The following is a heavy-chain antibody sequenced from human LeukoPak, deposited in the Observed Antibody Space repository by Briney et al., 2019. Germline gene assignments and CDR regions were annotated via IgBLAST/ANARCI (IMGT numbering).Heavy chain of an antibody. D-gene: IGHD3-9*01. J-gene: IGHJ4*02. CDR2: MNPNSGNT. CDR3: ARGRTYYDILTGYYKVYYFDY. V-gene: IGHV1-8*03. Sequence: GASVKVSCKASGYTFTSYDINWVRQATGQGLEWMGWMNPNSGNTGYAQKFQGRVTITRNTSISTAYMELSSLRSEDTAVYYCARGRTYYDILTGYYKVYYFDYWGQGTLVTVSS. CDR1: GYTFTSYD.